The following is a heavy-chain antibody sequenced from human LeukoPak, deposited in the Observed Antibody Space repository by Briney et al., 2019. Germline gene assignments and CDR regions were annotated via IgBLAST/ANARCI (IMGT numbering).Heavy chain of an antibody. CDR2: INHSGST. CDR3: ARGIGLVSGSSTEDAFDI. D-gene: IGHD1-26*01. J-gene: IGHJ3*02. CDR1: GGSFSGYY. V-gene: IGHV4-34*01. Sequence: SETLSLTCAVYGGSFSGYYWSWIRQPPGKGLEWIGEINHSGSTNYNPSLKSRVTMSADTSKNQFSLKLSSVTAADTAVYYCARGIGLVSGSSTEDAFDIWGQGTMVIVSS.